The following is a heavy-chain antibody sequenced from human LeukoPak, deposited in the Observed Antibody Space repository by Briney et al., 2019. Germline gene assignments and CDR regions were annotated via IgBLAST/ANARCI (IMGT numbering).Heavy chain of an antibody. CDR1: GGAISSSSYY. CDR3: TRTPPATHYDFWSGSYTGWFDP. V-gene: IGHV4-39*01. D-gene: IGHD3-3*01. J-gene: IGHJ5*02. CDR2: LYYNGRT. Sequence: SETLSLTCTVSGGAISSSSYYWGWIRQSPGEGLEWIGSLYYNGRTYYNPSLKSRVTMSVDTSKNQFSLKLTSVTAADTATYYCTRTPPATHYDFWSGSYTGWFDPWGQGTLVTVS.